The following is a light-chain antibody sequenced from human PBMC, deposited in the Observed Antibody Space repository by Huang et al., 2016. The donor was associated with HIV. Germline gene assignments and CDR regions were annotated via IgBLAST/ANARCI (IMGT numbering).Light chain of an antibody. Sequence: DIQMTQSPSTLSASVGYRVTITCRASQSISTWLAWYQQKPGKAPKLLIYKASNLEDGVPSRFSGSGSVTEFTLTISSLQPDDFATYYCQQYSAYSWTFGQGTKVDIK. V-gene: IGKV1-5*03. CDR2: KAS. J-gene: IGKJ1*01. CDR1: QSISTW. CDR3: QQYSAYSWT.